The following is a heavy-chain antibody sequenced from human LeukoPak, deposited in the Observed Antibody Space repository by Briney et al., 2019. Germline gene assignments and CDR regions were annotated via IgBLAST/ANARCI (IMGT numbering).Heavy chain of an antibody. CDR2: IKQDGSEK. CDR3: ARSSYCSSTSCYGPGSMDV. Sequence: PGGSLRLSCAASGFTFSSYWTSWVRQAPGKGLEWVANIKQDGSEKFYVDSVKGRFTISRDNAKNSLYLQMNSLRAEDTAVYYCARSSYCSSTSCYGPGSMDVWGKGTTVTISS. D-gene: IGHD2-2*01. CDR1: GFTFSSYW. J-gene: IGHJ6*03. V-gene: IGHV3-7*01.